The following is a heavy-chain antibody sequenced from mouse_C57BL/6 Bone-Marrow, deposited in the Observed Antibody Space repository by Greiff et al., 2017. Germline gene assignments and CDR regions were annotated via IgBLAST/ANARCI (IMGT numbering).Heavy chain of an antibody. Sequence: VKLQQPGAELVKPGASVKLSCKASGYTFTSYWMHWVKQRPGRGLEWIGRIDPNSGGTKYNEKFKSKATLTVDKPSSTAYMQLSSLTSEDSAVYYCARRPPAGSWFAYWGQGTLVTVSA. CDR2: IDPNSGGT. CDR3: ARRPPAGSWFAY. V-gene: IGHV1-72*01. CDR1: GYTFTSYW. J-gene: IGHJ3*01.